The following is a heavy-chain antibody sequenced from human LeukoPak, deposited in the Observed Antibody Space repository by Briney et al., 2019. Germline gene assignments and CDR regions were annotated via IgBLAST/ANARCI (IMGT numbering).Heavy chain of an antibody. CDR1: GGSFSGYY. J-gene: IGHJ4*02. CDR3: ARDDAPSLYYGSGSYYKEGY. D-gene: IGHD3-10*01. Sequence: SETLSLTCAVYGGSFSGYYWSWIRQPPGKGLEWIGEINHSGSTNYNPSLKSRVTISVDTSKNQFSLKLSSVTAADTAVYYCARDDAPSLYYGSGSYYKEGYWGQGTLVTVSS. V-gene: IGHV4-34*01. CDR2: INHSGST.